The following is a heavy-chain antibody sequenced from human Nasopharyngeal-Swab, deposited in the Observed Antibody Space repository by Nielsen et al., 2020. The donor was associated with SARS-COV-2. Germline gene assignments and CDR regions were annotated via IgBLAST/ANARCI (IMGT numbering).Heavy chain of an antibody. D-gene: IGHD2-21*01. Sequence: GGSLRLSCAASGFTFSSYAMSWVRQAPGQGLEWVPIISGSGDTTYYADSVNDRFTISRDNSKNPLYLQMNSLRVEDTALYYCAKAPYLRGLDVWGQGTTVTVSS. CDR2: ISGSGDTT. V-gene: IGHV3-23*01. J-gene: IGHJ6*02. CDR1: GFTFSSYA. CDR3: AKAPYLRGLDV.